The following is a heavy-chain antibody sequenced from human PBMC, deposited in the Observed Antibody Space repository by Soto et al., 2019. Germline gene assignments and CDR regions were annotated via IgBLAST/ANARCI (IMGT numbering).Heavy chain of an antibody. Sequence: SETLSLTCTVSGGSISSYYWSWIRQPPGKGLEWIGYIYYSGSTNYNPSLKSRVTISVDTSKNQFSLKLSSVTAADTAVYYCARRTPRGYYYYMDVWGKGTTVTVSS. CDR3: ARRTPRGYYYYMDV. CDR1: GGSISSYY. J-gene: IGHJ6*03. CDR2: IYYSGST. V-gene: IGHV4-59*08.